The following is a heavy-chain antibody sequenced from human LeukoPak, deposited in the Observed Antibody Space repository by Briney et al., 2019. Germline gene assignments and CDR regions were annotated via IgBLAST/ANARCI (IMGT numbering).Heavy chain of an antibody. V-gene: IGHV4-34*01. CDR1: GGSFNGDF. CDR2: INHRGST. CDR3: ARGRIFGVVRGYFDY. Sequence: SETLSLTCAVSGGSFNGDFWSWIRQPPRKGLEWIGEINHRGSTSFDPSLKSRVTMSVDTSKKEFSLRLTSVTAADTAVYYCARGRIFGVVRGYFDYWGQGTLVSVSS. J-gene: IGHJ4*02. D-gene: IGHD3-3*01.